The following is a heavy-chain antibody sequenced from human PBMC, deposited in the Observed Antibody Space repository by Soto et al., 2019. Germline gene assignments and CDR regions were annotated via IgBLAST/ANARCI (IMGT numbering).Heavy chain of an antibody. J-gene: IGHJ4*02. CDR2: IIPIFGTA. CDR1: GGTFSSYA. CDR3: ARTQRNSRRGYSYGNFDY. Sequence: ASVKVSCKASGGTFSSYAISWVRQAPGQGLEWMGGIIPIFGTANYAQKFQGRVTITADESTSTAYMELSSLRSEDTAVYYCARTQRNSRRGYSYGNFDYWGQGTLVTVSS. D-gene: IGHD5-18*01. V-gene: IGHV1-69*13.